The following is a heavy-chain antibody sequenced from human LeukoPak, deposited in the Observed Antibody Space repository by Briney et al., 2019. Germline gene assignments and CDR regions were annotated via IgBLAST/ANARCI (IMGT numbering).Heavy chain of an antibody. CDR1: GLTFEGYA. Sequence: GGSLRLSCATSGLTFEGYAIHWVRQVPGKGLEWVSGIDWNSGRIGYADSVKGRFTISRDNAKKSPHLQMNSLRAEDTAVYYCARDSSGWYYFDYWGQGTLVTVSS. D-gene: IGHD6-19*01. V-gene: IGHV3-9*01. CDR3: ARDSSGWYYFDY. J-gene: IGHJ4*02. CDR2: IDWNSGRI.